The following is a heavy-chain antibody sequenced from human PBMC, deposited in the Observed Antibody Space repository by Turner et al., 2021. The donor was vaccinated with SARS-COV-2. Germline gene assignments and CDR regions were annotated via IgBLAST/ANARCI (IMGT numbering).Heavy chain of an antibody. V-gene: IGHV3-13*01. Sequence: EVQLVQSGGGLVTPGGSLRPSCAAAGSRFSSHDIHWVRQATGKALEWDSAIDAAGHTYYSDSVKGRFTVSREAAKNSFFLQVNNLRVEGTAVYYCASEPWTPGNWRFDLWGRGTLVIVSS. D-gene: IGHD5-12*01. CDR1: GSRFSSHD. CDR2: IDAAGHT. CDR3: ASEPWTPGNWRFDL. J-gene: IGHJ2*01.